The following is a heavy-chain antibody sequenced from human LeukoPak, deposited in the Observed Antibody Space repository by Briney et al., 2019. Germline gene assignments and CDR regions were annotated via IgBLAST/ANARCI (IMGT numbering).Heavy chain of an antibody. CDR3: ARGDYYYDSGGYTAFDI. Sequence: SETLSLTCAVYGGSFSGYYWSWIRQPPGKGLEWIGEINHSGSTNYNPSLKSRVTIPVDTSKNQFSLKLSSVTAADTAVYYCARGDYYYDSGGYTAFDIWGQGTMVTVSS. D-gene: IGHD3-22*01. J-gene: IGHJ3*02. V-gene: IGHV4-34*01. CDR2: INHSGST. CDR1: GGSFSGYY.